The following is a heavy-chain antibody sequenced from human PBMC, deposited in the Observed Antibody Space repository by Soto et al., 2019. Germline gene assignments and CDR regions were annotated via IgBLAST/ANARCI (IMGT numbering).Heavy chain of an antibody. J-gene: IGHJ4*02. D-gene: IGHD2-21*02. CDR3: ARVTATDYFDY. Sequence: SETLSLTCTVSGGSISSGGYYWSWIRQHPGKGLEWIGYIYYSGSTYYNPSLKSRVTISVDTSKNQFSLKLSSVTAADTAMYYCARVTATDYFDYWGQGTLVTVSS. V-gene: IGHV4-31*03. CDR2: IYYSGST. CDR1: GGSISSGGYY.